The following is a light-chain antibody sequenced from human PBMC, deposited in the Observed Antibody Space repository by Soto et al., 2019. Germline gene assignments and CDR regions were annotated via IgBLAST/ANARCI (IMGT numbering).Light chain of an antibody. CDR1: QSISTW. J-gene: IGKJ3*01. Sequence: DIPMNQSPSTLYESVGDRVNITCRASQSISTWLAWYQQKPGTAPKLLIYRASNLESGVPSRFSGSGSGTEYTLSISSLQPDDFATYYCQQYTTYSGTFGPGTKVDIK. V-gene: IGKV1-5*03. CDR3: QQYTTYSGT. CDR2: RAS.